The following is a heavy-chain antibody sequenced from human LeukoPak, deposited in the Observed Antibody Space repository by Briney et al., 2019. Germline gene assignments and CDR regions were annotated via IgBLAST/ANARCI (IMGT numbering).Heavy chain of an antibody. V-gene: IGHV3-21*01. Sequence: GGSLRLSCAASGFTFSSYSMNWVRQAPGKGLEWVSSISSSSSYIYYADSVKGRFTISRDNAKNSLYLQMNSLRAEDTAVYYCAKRPLQRYSSRWYYFDYWGQGTLVTVSS. CDR3: AKRPLQRYSSRWYYFDY. CDR1: GFTFSSYS. D-gene: IGHD6-13*01. J-gene: IGHJ4*02. CDR2: ISSSSSYI.